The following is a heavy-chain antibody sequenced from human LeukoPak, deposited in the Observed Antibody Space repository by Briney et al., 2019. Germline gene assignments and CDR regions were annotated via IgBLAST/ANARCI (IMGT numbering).Heavy chain of an antibody. Sequence: TGGSQRLSCAASGFTLSKYWMHWVRQAPGKGRGWVSRIKEDGSRIDYADSVSGRFTISRDSAANTLYLQMNSLYCSRDFVGPDDYWGQGTLVSVSS. V-gene: IGHV3-74*01. J-gene: IGHJ4*02. CDR2: IKEDGSRI. D-gene: IGHD1-26*01. CDR3: DY. CDR1: GFTLSKYW.